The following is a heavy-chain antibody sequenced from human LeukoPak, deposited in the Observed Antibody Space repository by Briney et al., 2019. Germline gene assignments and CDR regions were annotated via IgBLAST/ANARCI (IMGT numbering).Heavy chain of an antibody. D-gene: IGHD2-21*02. CDR3: ARVPARRVVTAPTYFDY. V-gene: IGHV4-59*01. J-gene: IGHJ4*02. Sequence: SETLSLTCTVSGVSISTYYWTWIRQPPGKGLEWIGYMSYSGSTNYNPSLKSRVTISVDTSKNQFSLKLSSVTAADTAAYYCARVPARRVVTAPTYFDYWGQGTLVTVSS. CDR2: MSYSGST. CDR1: GVSISTYY.